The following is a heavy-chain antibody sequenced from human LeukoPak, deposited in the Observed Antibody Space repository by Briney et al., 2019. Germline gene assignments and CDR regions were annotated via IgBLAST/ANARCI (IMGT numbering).Heavy chain of an antibody. Sequence: GGSLRLSCAASGLNFSSRWMNWVRQAPGQGLEWVASIKEDGSEKHYVDSVKGRFTISRDNSKNTLYLQMNSLRAEDTAVYYCARDNYYGMDVWGQGTTVTVSS. CDR3: ARDNYYGMDV. V-gene: IGHV3-7*03. J-gene: IGHJ6*02. CDR2: IKEDGSEK. CDR1: GLNFSSRW.